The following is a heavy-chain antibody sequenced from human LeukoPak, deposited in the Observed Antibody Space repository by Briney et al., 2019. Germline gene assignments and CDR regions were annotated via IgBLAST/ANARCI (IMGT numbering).Heavy chain of an antibody. CDR3: AREVETGDAFDN. D-gene: IGHD1-14*01. CDR1: GFTFSSYS. CDR2: ISSSSSYI. J-gene: IGHJ3*02. Sequence: GGSLRLSCAASGFTFSSYSMNWVRQAPGKGLEWVSSISSSSSYIYYADSVKGRFTISRDNAKNSLYLQMNSLRAEDTAVYYCAREVETGDAFDNWGQGTMVTVSS. V-gene: IGHV3-21*01.